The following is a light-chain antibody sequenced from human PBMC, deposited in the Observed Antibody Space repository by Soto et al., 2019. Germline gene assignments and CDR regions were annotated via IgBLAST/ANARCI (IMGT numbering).Light chain of an antibody. J-gene: IGLJ6*01. CDR3: EDWDDSRSGRV. V-gene: IGLV1-47*01. CDR1: SSNIGSNY. Sequence: QSVLTQPPSASGTPGQRVTISCSGSSSNIGSNYVYWYQQLPGTAPKLLIYRNDQRPSGVPDRFSGSKSGTSASLAISGLRSEEGLVYTCEDWDDSRSGRVFGRGTKVTLL. CDR2: RND.